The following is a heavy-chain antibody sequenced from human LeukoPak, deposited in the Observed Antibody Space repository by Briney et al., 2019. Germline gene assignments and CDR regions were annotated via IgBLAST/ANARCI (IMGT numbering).Heavy chain of an antibody. D-gene: IGHD6-19*01. J-gene: IGHJ4*02. Sequence: GGSLRLSCAASGFTFSSYWMRWVRQAPGKGLVWVSRINSDGSSTSYADSVKGRFTISRDNAKNTLYLQMNSLRAEDTAVYYCARKSSAVAGPFDYWGQGTLVTVSS. CDR1: GFTFSSYW. V-gene: IGHV3-74*01. CDR3: ARKSSAVAGPFDY. CDR2: INSDGSST.